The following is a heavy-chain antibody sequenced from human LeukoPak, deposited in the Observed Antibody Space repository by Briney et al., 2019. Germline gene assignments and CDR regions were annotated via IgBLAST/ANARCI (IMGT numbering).Heavy chain of an antibody. J-gene: IGHJ4*02. D-gene: IGHD2-2*01. CDR1: GYTFTSYY. CDR2: INPSGGST. V-gene: IGHV1-46*01. Sequence: VASVMVSCKASGYTFTSYYMHWVRQAPGQGLEWMGIINPSGGSTSYAQKFQGRVTMTRDTSTSTVYMELSSLRSEDTAVYYCARDLGHCNSTSCYPRPGYWGQGTLVTVSS. CDR3: ARDLGHCNSTSCYPRPGY.